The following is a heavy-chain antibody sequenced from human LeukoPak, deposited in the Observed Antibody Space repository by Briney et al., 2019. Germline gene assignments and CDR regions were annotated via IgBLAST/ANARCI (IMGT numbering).Heavy chain of an antibody. V-gene: IGHV1-18*01. CDR3: ARDIDSSWYLDY. D-gene: IGHD6-13*01. J-gene: IGHJ4*02. Sequence: ASVKVSCKASGYIFTSYSINWVRQAPGQGLEWMGWISAYNGNTNYAQKLQGRVTMTTDTSTSTAYMELRSLRSDDTAVYYCARDIDSSWYLDYWGQGTLVTVSS. CDR2: ISAYNGNT. CDR1: GYIFTSYS.